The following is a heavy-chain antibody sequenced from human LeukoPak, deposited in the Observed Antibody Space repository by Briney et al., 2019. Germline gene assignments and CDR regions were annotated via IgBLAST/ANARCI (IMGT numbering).Heavy chain of an antibody. V-gene: IGHV1-8*01. Sequence: VSVKVSCKASGYTFTSYDINWVRQATGQGLEWMGWMNPNSGNTGYAQKFQGRVTMTRNTSISTAYMELSSLRSEDTAVYYCARGGYSGYDRYNWFDPWGQGTLVTVSS. CDR1: GYTFTSYD. J-gene: IGHJ5*02. D-gene: IGHD5-12*01. CDR3: ARGGYSGYDRYNWFDP. CDR2: MNPNSGNT.